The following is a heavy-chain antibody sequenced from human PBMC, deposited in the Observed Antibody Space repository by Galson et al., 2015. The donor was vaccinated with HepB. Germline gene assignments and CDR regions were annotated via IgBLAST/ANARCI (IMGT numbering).Heavy chain of an antibody. CDR2: INTGNGNT. V-gene: IGHV1-3*04. CDR1: GYTFTSYA. CDR3: ARGVAAAVGDY. Sequence: SVKVSCKASGYTFTSYAIFWVRQAPGQRLEWMGWINTGNGNTKYSQKFQGRVTITRDTSASTAYMELSSLRSEDTAVYYCARGVAAAVGDYWGQGTLVTVSS. J-gene: IGHJ4*02. D-gene: IGHD6-13*01.